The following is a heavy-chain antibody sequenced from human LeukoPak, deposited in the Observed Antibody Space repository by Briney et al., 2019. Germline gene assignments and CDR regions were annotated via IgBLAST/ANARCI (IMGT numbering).Heavy chain of an antibody. CDR2: INPNSGGT. Sequence: PVASVKLSCKASGYTFTGYYMHWVRQAPGQGLEWMGWINPNSGGTNYAQNVQGRVTITSDTAISTAYMQLSRLRAQDTAVYYCATGIYGDHKAYYYYYMDVWGKGTTVTISS. CDR3: ATGIYGDHKAYYYYYMDV. V-gene: IGHV1-2*02. J-gene: IGHJ6*03. D-gene: IGHD4-17*01. CDR1: GYTFTGYY.